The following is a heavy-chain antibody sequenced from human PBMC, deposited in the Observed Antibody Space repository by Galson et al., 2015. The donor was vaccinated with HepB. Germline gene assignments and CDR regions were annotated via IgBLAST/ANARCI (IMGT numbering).Heavy chain of an antibody. D-gene: IGHD1-26*01. J-gene: IGHJ6*02. CDR2: INTNTGNP. Sequence: SVKVSCKASGYTFTSYAMNWVRQAPGQGLEWMGWINTNTGNPTYAQGFTGRFVFSLDTSVSTAYLQISSLKAEDTAVYYCAIGSGSQTYYYYYGMDVWGQGTTVTVSS. V-gene: IGHV7-4-1*02. CDR3: AIGSGSQTYYYYYGMDV. CDR1: GYTFTSYA.